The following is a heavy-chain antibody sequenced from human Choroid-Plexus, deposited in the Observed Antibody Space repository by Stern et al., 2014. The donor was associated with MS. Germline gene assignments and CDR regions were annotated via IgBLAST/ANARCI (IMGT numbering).Heavy chain of an antibody. CDR3: AKDRQYLTYFFDH. J-gene: IGHJ5*02. CDR2: VSYDGSNK. CDR1: GFTFGSCA. D-gene: IGHD2/OR15-2a*01. V-gene: IGHV3-30*18. Sequence: VHLVESGGGVVQPGRPLRLSCVASGFTFGSCAMHWVRQAPGKGLEWVAGVSYDGSNKYYADSVKGRFTISRDNSQNTLYMQMSSLRPEDTAMYYCAKDRQYLTYFFDHWGQGSLVTVSS.